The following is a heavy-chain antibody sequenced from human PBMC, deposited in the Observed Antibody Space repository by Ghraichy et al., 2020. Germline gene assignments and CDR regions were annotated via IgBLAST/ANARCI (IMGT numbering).Heavy chain of an antibody. CDR3: AKVGYFD. V-gene: IGHV3-30*02. D-gene: IGHD3-9*01. J-gene: IGHJ3*01. CDR1: GFTFSSDG. CDR2: IRNDGSNE. Sequence: GGSLRLSCAASGFTFSSDGMHWVRQAPGKGLEWVAFIRNDGSNEYYADSVKGRFSISRDNSKSTLYLQMNSLRADDTAVYYCAKVGYFDWGQGTMVIVSS.